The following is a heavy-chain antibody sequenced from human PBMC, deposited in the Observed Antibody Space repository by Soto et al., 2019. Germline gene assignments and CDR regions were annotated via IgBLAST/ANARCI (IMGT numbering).Heavy chain of an antibody. CDR1: GGTFSSYT. Sequence: GASVKVSCKASGGTFSSYTISWVRQAPGQGLEWMGRIIPILGIANYAQKFQGRVTITADKSTSTAYMELSSPRSEDTAVYYCARDQRSSGWYDYYYYGMDVWGQGTTVTVSS. V-gene: IGHV1-69*04. J-gene: IGHJ6*02. D-gene: IGHD6-19*01. CDR2: IIPILGIA. CDR3: ARDQRSSGWYDYYYYGMDV.